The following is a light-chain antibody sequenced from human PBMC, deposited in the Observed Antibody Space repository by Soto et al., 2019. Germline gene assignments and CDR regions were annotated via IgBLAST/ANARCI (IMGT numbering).Light chain of an antibody. CDR1: QTISNY. J-gene: IGKJ4*01. CDR2: AAS. Sequence: DIQMTQSPSSLSASVGDRVTITGRASQTISNYLNWYQQKPGKAPKLLIYAASSLQSGVPSRFSGSGSGTDFTLTISSLQPEDFATYYCQQSYSTPLTFGGGTKVDI. V-gene: IGKV1-39*01. CDR3: QQSYSTPLT.